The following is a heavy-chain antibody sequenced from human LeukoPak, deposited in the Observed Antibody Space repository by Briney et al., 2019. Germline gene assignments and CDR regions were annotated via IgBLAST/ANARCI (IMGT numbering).Heavy chain of an antibody. Sequence: PGGSLRLSCAASGFTFSSYWMSWVRQAPGKGLEWVSYISSSGSTIYYADSVKGRFTISRDNAKNSLYLQMNSLRAEDTAVYYCARVADYDSSPSNAFDIWGQGTMVTVSS. D-gene: IGHD3-22*01. CDR3: ARVADYDSSPSNAFDI. CDR1: GFTFSSYW. CDR2: ISSSGSTI. V-gene: IGHV3-48*04. J-gene: IGHJ3*02.